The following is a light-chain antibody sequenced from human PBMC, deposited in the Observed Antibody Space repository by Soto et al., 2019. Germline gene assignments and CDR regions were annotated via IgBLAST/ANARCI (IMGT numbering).Light chain of an antibody. J-gene: IGLJ3*02. Sequence: QSALTQPPSVSGSPGQSVTISCTGTSNDFGSYNRVSWFQQPPGTAPKLMIYEVTHRPSGVPDRFSGSKSGNTASLTISGLQAEDEADYYCRSFTSSSTWVFGGGTKLTVL. V-gene: IGLV2-18*02. CDR2: EVT. CDR1: SNDFGSYNR. CDR3: RSFTSSSTWV.